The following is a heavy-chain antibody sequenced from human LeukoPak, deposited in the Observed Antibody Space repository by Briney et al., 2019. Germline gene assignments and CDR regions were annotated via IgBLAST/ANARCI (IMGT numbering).Heavy chain of an antibody. D-gene: IGHD3-10*01. Sequence: VGSLRLSCAASGFAFSDYNMNWVRQAPGKGLEWVSYINNGSGTIYYADSVKGRFTISRYNAKNSLYLQMNSLRAEDTAVYYCARSDAPMDKHFDYWGQGTLVTVSS. CDR1: GFAFSDYN. CDR2: INNGSGTI. J-gene: IGHJ4*02. V-gene: IGHV3-48*04. CDR3: ARSDAPMDKHFDY.